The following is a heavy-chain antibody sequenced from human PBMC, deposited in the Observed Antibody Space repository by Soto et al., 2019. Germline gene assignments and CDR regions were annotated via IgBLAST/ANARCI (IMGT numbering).Heavy chain of an antibody. CDR3: ARHIAVAGDIDY. Sequence: NPSETLSLTCTVSGGSISSYYWSWIRQPPGKGLEWIGYIYYSGSTNYNPSLKSRVTISVDTSKNQFSLKLSSVTAADTAVYYCARHIAVAGDIDYWGQGTLVTVSS. CDR2: IYYSGST. CDR1: GGSISSYY. V-gene: IGHV4-59*01. J-gene: IGHJ4*02. D-gene: IGHD6-19*01.